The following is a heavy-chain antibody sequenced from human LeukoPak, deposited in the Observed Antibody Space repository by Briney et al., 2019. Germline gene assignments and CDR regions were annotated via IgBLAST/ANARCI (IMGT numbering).Heavy chain of an antibody. J-gene: IGHJ4*02. Sequence: SETLSLTCTVSGGSISGYYWSWIRQPPGKGLEWIAYIYYSGSTNYNPSLKSRVTLSVDTSKKQFSLKLNSVTAADTAVYYCARVAYCGGDCYSFDYWGQGTLVTVSS. D-gene: IGHD2-21*02. CDR1: GGSISGYY. CDR3: ARVAYCGGDCYSFDY. V-gene: IGHV4-59*01. CDR2: IYYSGST.